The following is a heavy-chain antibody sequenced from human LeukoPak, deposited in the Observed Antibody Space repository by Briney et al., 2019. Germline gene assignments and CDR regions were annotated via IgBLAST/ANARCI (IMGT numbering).Heavy chain of an antibody. V-gene: IGHV4-59*01. CDR1: GGTISSYY. CDR2: VSYTGDA. D-gene: IGHD3-3*01. CDR3: ARGWNYGDY. Sequence: SETLSLTCTVRGGTISSYYWSWIRQPPGKGLEWIGYVSYTGDASQNPSLRGRVTMSVDTSNNQVSLELSSVTAADTAVYYCARGWNYGDYWGQGTLVTVSS. J-gene: IGHJ4*02.